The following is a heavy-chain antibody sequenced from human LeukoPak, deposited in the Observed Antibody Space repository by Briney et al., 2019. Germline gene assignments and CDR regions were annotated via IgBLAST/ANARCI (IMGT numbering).Heavy chain of an antibody. CDR1: GVSFSDYY. D-gene: IGHD2-2*02. V-gene: IGHV4-34*01. CDR2: IQHSGST. Sequence: SETLSLTCAVYGVSFSDYYWSWIRQPPGKGLVWIGEIQHSGSTNYNPSLKSRVTISVDTSKNQLSLKLSSVTAADTAVYYCARGYTRVLIDYWGQGTLVTVSS. J-gene: IGHJ4*02. CDR3: ARGYTRVLIDY.